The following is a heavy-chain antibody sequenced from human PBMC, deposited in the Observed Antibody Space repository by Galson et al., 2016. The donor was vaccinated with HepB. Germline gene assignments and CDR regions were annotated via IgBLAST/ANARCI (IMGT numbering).Heavy chain of an antibody. CDR2: ISSSGSGM. CDR1: GFNFRDFY. J-gene: IGHJ4*02. CDR3: ARDLRSGYDSGIDH. Sequence: SLRLSCAASGFNFRDFYMMWIRQAPGKRLEWVSYISSSGSGMDYADSVRGRFTVSRDNGQNSLFLHMNNLRAEDTAIYYCARDLRSGYDSGIDHWGQGTLVIVSS. V-gene: IGHV3-11*01. D-gene: IGHD5-12*01.